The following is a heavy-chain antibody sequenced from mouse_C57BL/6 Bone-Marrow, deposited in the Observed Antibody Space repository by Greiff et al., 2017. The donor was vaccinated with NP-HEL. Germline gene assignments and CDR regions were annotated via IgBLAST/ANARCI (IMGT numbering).Heavy chain of an antibody. J-gene: IGHJ1*03. CDR2: ISSGSSTI. CDR1: GFTFSDYG. CDR3: ARQTGTRGYFDV. Sequence: EVMLVESGGGLVKPGGSLKLSCAASGFTFSDYGMHWVRQAPEKGLEWVAYISSGSSTIYYADTVKGRFTITRDNAKNTLFLQMTSLRSDDTAMYYCARQTGTRGYFDVWGTGTTVTVSS. D-gene: IGHD4-1*01. V-gene: IGHV5-17*01.